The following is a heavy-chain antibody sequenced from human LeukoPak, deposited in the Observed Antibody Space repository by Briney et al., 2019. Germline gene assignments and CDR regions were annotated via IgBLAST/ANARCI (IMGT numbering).Heavy chain of an antibody. D-gene: IGHD5-18*01. CDR3: ARERLDTGREFDY. J-gene: IGHJ4*02. CDR2: IIPIFGTA. Sequence: SVKVSCKASGGTFSSYAISWVRQAPGQGLEWMGGIIPIFGTANYAQKFQGRVTITADKSTSTAYMELSSLGSEDTAVYYCARERLDTGREFDYWGQGTLVTVSS. CDR1: GGTFSSYA. V-gene: IGHV1-69*06.